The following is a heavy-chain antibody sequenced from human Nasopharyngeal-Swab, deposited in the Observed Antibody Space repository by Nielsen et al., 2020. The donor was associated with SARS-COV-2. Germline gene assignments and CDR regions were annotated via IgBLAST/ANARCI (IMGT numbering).Heavy chain of an antibody. CDR2: IWYDGSNK. CDR1: GFTFSSYG. V-gene: IGHV3-33*01. D-gene: IGHD6-19*01. Sequence: GGFLRLSFAASGFTFSSYGMHWVRQAPGKGLEWVAVIWYDGSNKYYADSVKGRFTISRDNSKNTLYLQMNSLRAEDTAVYYCAREEMVGQWLERGYWGQGTLVTVSS. J-gene: IGHJ4*02. CDR3: AREEMVGQWLERGY.